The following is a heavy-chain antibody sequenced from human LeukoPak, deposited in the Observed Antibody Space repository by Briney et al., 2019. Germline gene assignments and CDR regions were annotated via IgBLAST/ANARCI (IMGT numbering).Heavy chain of an antibody. CDR1: GGSISSGGYY. D-gene: IGHD1-26*01. J-gene: IGHJ4*02. CDR2: IYHSGST. V-gene: IGHV4-30-2*01. CDR3: ARARIDFGSYYEFLLDY. Sequence: SQTLSLTCTVSGGSISSGGYYWSWIRQPPGKGLEWIGYIYHSGSTYYNPSLKSRVTISVDRSKNQFSLKLSSVTAADTAVYYCARARIDFGSYYEFLLDYWGQGTLVTVSS.